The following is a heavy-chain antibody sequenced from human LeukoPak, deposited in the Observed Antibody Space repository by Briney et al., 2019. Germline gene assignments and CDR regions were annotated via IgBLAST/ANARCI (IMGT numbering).Heavy chain of an antibody. V-gene: IGHV1-2*02. Sequence: KPGASVKVSCKASGYTFTGYYMPWVRQAPGQGLEWMGWINPSSGGTNYAQKFQGRVTMTRDTSISTAYMELSRLRSDDTAVYYCARYRSGLRGGTWLDPWGQGTLVTVSS. D-gene: IGHD6-19*01. J-gene: IGHJ5*02. CDR3: ARYRSGLRGGTWLDP. CDR2: INPSSGGT. CDR1: GYTFTGYY.